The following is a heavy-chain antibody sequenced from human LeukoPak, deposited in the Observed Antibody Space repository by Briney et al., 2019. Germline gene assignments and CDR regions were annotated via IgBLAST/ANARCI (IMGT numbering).Heavy chain of an antibody. CDR3: ARDGAIPTAVNWFDP. Sequence: SETLSLTCTVAGVSINSSNYYWGWIRQPPGKGLEWIGSIFYSGDTSYNPSLESRVTISLDTSKNQFSLKLQSVTAADTGIYYCARDGAIPTAVNWFDPWGQGTLVGVSS. CDR2: IFYSGDT. V-gene: IGHV4-39*07. D-gene: IGHD2-2*01. J-gene: IGHJ5*02. CDR1: GVSINSSNYY.